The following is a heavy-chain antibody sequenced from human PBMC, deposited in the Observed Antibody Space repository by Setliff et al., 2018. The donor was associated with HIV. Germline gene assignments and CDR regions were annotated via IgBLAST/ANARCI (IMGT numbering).Heavy chain of an antibody. J-gene: IGHJ4*02. CDR1: GYSISSDYC. CDR3: ARHWLSQDLVSGNYRSHYYCDY. D-gene: IGHD3-16*02. Sequence: PSETLSLTCGVSGYSISSDYCWGWIRQPPGKGLEWIGSIYYSGSTPYSPSLKSRVTMSVATSKNQFSLKLTSVTAADTSVYYCARHWLSQDLVSGNYRSHYYCDYWGQGMLVTVSS. CDR2: IYYSGST. V-gene: IGHV4-38-2*01.